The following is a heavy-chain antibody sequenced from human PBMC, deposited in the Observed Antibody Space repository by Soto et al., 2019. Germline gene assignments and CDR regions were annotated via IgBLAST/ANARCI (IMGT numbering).Heavy chain of an antibody. CDR2: IYYSGST. CDR1: RGSISGYY. J-gene: IGHJ6*02. CDR3: ARDKVNIGVDGTHYFYGMDV. Sequence: QVQLQESGPGLVKPSETLSLTCTVSRGSISGYYWSWVRQPPGKGREWIGYIYYSGSTKYNPSLKSRVTISVDTPKNQFSLKLSSVTAADTAVYYCARDKVNIGVDGTHYFYGMDVWGQGTTVTVS. V-gene: IGHV4-59*01. D-gene: IGHD6-19*01.